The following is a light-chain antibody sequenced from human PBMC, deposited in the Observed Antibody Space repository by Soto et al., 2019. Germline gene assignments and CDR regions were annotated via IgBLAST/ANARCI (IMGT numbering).Light chain of an antibody. CDR2: GAS. J-gene: IGKJ1*01. CDR1: QSVSSSY. V-gene: IGKV3-20*01. Sequence: EIVLTQSPGTLSLSPGERATLSCRASQSVSSSYLAWYQQKPGQAPRLLIYGASSRATGIPDRFSGSGSGTDFTPNISRVEPEDVAVYYCQQYCCSPSWTFGQGPKVESK. CDR3: QQYCCSPSWT.